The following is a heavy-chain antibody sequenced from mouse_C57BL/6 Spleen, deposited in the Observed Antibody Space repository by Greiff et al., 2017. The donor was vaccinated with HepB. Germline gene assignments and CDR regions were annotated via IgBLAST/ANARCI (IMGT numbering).Heavy chain of an antibody. CDR1: GFTFSSYA. V-gene: IGHV5-4*03. Sequence: EVKVEESGGGLVKPGGSLKLSCAASGFTFSSYAMSWVRQTPEKRLEWVATISDGGSYTYYPDNVKGRFTISRDNAKNNLYLQMSHLKSEDTAMYYCARSYDYDYFDYWGQGTTLTVSS. CDR3: ARSYDYDYFDY. D-gene: IGHD2-4*01. J-gene: IGHJ2*01. CDR2: ISDGGSYT.